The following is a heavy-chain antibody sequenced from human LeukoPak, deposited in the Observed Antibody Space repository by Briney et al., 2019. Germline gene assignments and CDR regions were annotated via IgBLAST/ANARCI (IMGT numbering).Heavy chain of an antibody. J-gene: IGHJ5*02. CDR1: GGSISGYY. CDR2: IYYSGST. V-gene: IGHV4-59*01. Sequence: SETLSLTCTVSGGSISGYYWSWIRQPPGKGLEWIGYIYYSGSTNYNPSLKSRVTISVDTSKNQFSLKLSSVTAADTAVYYCARGGRQWLDLNWFDPWGQGTLVTVSS. CDR3: ARGGRQWLDLNWFDP. D-gene: IGHD6-19*01.